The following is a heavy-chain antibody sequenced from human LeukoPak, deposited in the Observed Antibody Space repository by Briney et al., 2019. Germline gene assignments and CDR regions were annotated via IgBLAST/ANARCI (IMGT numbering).Heavy chain of an antibody. Sequence: ASVKVSCKASGYTFTNYSIHWVRQAPGQRLEWMGWVNCGNGHTKYSQKFQGRFTLTRDPSASTAYMELSSLRAEDTTVYYCARGRWSGSGWYYLDHWGQGIVVTVSS. CDR3: ARGRWSGSGWYYLDH. CDR1: GYTFTNYS. CDR2: VNCGNGHT. V-gene: IGHV1-3*01. D-gene: IGHD6-19*01. J-gene: IGHJ4*02.